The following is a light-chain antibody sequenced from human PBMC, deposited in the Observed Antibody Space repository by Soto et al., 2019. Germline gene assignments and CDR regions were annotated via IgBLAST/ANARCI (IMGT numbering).Light chain of an antibody. CDR3: QRYNNWWT. CDR2: GAT. V-gene: IGKV3-15*01. Sequence: EIVMTQSPATLSVSPGERATLSCRASQSVSSNLAWYQQKPGQAPRLLIYGATTRATGIPARFSSSGSGTHFTLTISSLQSEDFAVYYCQRYNNWWTFGQGTKVEIK. J-gene: IGKJ1*01. CDR1: QSVSSN.